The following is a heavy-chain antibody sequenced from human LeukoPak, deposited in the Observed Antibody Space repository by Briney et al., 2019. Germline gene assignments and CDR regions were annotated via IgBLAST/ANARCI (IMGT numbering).Heavy chain of an antibody. V-gene: IGHV4-34*01. D-gene: IGHD6-19*01. CDR2: INHSGST. J-gene: IGHJ4*02. CDR1: GGSFSGYY. CDR3: AREEVSSGRTAFFDY. Sequence: SETLSLTCAVYGGSFSGYYWSWIRQPPGKGLEWIGEINHSGSTNHNPSLKSRVTISVDTSKNQFSLKLSSVTAADTAVYYCAREEVSSGRTAFFDYWGQGTLVTVSS.